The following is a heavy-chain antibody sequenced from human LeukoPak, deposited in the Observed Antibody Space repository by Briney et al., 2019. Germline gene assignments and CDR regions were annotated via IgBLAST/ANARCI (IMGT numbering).Heavy chain of an antibody. J-gene: IGHJ5*02. D-gene: IGHD2-2*01. CDR1: GGTFSSYA. V-gene: IGHV1-69*13. CDR2: IIPIFGTA. CDR3: ARDSAGYCSSTSCPPGHWFDP. Sequence: GASVKVSCKASGGTFSSYAISWVRQAPGQGLEWVGGIIPIFGTANYAQKFQGRVTITADESTSTAYMELSSLRSEDTAVYYCARDSAGYCSSTSCPPGHWFDPWGQGTLVTVSS.